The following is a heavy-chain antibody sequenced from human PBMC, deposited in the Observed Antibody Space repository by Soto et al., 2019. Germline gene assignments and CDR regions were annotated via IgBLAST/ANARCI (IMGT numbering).Heavy chain of an antibody. V-gene: IGHV5-51*01. Sequence: GESLKISCKGSGYSFTSYWIGWVRQMPGKGLEWMGIIYPGDSDTRYSPSFQGKVTISADKSISTAYLQWSSLKASDTAMYYCASTMVATYYDFWSGMPRAFDIWGQGTMVTVSS. CDR2: IYPGDSDT. CDR3: ASTMVATYYDFWSGMPRAFDI. CDR1: GYSFTSYW. D-gene: IGHD3-3*01. J-gene: IGHJ3*02.